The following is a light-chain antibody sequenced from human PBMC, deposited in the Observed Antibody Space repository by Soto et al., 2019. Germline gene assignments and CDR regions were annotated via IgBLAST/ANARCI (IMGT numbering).Light chain of an antibody. CDR2: EVR. Sequence: QSVLTXPASVSGSPGQSITISCTGTSSDIGGYDYVSWYQQRPGKAPKLMIYEVRYRPSGVSNRFSGSKSGNTASLTISGLQAKDEAVYYCCSYTRTSNHYFFGSGTKVTVL. CDR3: CSYTRTSNHYF. V-gene: IGLV2-14*01. CDR1: SSDIGGYDY. J-gene: IGLJ1*01.